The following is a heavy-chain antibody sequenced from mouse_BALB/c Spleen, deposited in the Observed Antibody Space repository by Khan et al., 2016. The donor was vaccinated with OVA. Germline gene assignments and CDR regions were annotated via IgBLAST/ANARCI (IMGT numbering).Heavy chain of an antibody. D-gene: IGHD2-5*01. J-gene: IGHJ3*01. CDR2: INPSNGSP. CDR3: VRDGADYRNYGWLAY. Sequence: QVQLKQSGAELARPGASVKMSCKASGYTFTSYTIHWIKLRPGQGLEWIGYINPSNGSPNYTQKFTDKATLNADNSSTTAYMQLSSMQSAESAHNSCVRDGADYRNYGWLAYWGQGTLVTVSA. CDR1: GYTFTSYT. V-gene: IGHV1-4*01.